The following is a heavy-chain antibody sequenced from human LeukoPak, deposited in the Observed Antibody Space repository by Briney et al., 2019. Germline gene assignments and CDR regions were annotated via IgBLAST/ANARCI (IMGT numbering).Heavy chain of an antibody. J-gene: IGHJ3*02. CDR3: AREDGSGSHDASDI. D-gene: IGHD3-10*01. Sequence: GGSLRLSCAASGFTFSSYWMSWVRQAPGKGLEWVANIKQDGSEKYYVDSVKGRFTISRDNAKNSLYPQMNSPRAEDTAVYYCAREDGSGSHDASDIWGQGTMVTVSS. CDR1: GFTFSSYW. V-gene: IGHV3-7*01. CDR2: IKQDGSEK.